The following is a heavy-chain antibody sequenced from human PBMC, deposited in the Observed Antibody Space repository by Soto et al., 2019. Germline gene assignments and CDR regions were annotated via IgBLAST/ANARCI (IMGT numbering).Heavy chain of an antibody. CDR1: GFTFSSYG. D-gene: IGHD2-2*01. V-gene: IGHV3-30*18. CDR3: AKVVTPYCSSTSCFSENLGIDY. Sequence: GGSLRLSCAASGFTFSSYGMHWVRQAPGKGLEWVAVISYDGSNKYYADSVKGRFTISRDNSKNTLYLQMNSLRAEDTAVYYCAKVVTPYCSSTSCFSENLGIDYWGQGTLVTVSS. CDR2: ISYDGSNK. J-gene: IGHJ4*02.